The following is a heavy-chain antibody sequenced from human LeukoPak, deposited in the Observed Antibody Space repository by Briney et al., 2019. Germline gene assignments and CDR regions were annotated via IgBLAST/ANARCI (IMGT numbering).Heavy chain of an antibody. V-gene: IGHV3-33*01. CDR3: VRGLQGPDY. Sequence: GGSLRLSCVASGFIFSHYGMHWVRQAPGKGLEWVAVIWSDGSNRFYAGSVKGRFTISRDNAKNTVYLQMNRLRGEDTALYYCVRGLQGPDYWGQGTLVIVSS. J-gene: IGHJ4*02. D-gene: IGHD2-15*01. CDR2: IWSDGSNR. CDR1: GFIFSHYG.